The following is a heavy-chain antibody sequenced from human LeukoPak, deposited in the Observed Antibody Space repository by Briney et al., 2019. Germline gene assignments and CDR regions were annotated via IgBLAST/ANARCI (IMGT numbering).Heavy chain of an antibody. Sequence: SVKVSCKASGGTFSSYAIGWVRQAPGQGLEWMGGIIPIFGTANYAQKFQGRVTITTDESTSTAYMELSSLRSEDTAVYYCYNSGSYPIPSDYWGQGTLVTVSS. CDR1: GGTFSSYA. V-gene: IGHV1-69*05. CDR2: IIPIFGTA. J-gene: IGHJ4*02. D-gene: IGHD1-26*01. CDR3: YNSGSYPIPSDY.